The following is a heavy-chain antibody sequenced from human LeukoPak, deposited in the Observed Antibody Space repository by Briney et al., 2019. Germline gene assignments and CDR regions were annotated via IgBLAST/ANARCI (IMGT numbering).Heavy chain of an antibody. J-gene: IGHJ4*02. CDR2: IYDSGTT. D-gene: IGHD3-10*01. CDR3: ARGRSSGSYYNGYFDY. Sequence: SETLSLTCTVSGASISSYYWSWIRQPPGKGLEWIGYIYDSGTTNYNPSLKSRVTISVDTSKNQFSLKLSSVTAADTAVYYCARGRSSGSYYNGYFDYWGQGTLVTVSS. V-gene: IGHV4-59*12. CDR1: GASISSYY.